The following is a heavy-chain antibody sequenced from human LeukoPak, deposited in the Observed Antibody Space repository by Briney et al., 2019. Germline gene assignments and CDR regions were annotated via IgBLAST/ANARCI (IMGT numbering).Heavy chain of an antibody. CDR1: GGSISSGGYS. CDR3: ARPRWGYAFDY. CDR2: IYYSGST. D-gene: IGHD2-21*01. V-gene: IGHV4-30-4*07. J-gene: IGHJ4*02. Sequence: PSQTLSLTCAVSGGSISSGGYSWSWIRQPPGKGLEWIGYIYYSGSTYYNPSLKSRVTISVEKSKNQFSLKLTSVTAADTAVYYCARPRWGYAFDYWGQGTLVTVSS.